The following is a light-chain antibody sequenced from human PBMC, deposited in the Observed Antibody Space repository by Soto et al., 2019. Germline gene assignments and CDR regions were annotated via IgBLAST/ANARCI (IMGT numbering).Light chain of an antibody. Sequence: DIQMTQSPSTLSASVGDRVTITCRASQSISNWLAWYQQTPGKAPKLLIYDASSLESGVPSRFSGRGSGTEFTLTISSLQPDDFATYYCQQYNSFPYTFGQGTKVDIK. CDR3: QQYNSFPYT. CDR1: QSISNW. J-gene: IGKJ2*01. CDR2: DAS. V-gene: IGKV1-5*01.